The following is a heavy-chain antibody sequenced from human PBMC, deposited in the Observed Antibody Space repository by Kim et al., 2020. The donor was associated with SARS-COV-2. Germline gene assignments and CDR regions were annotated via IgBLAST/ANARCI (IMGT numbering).Heavy chain of an antibody. V-gene: IGHV4-34*01. CDR2: INHSGST. J-gene: IGHJ4*02. D-gene: IGHD3-16*02. Sequence: SETLSLTCAVYGGSFSGYYWSWIRQPPGKGLEWIGEINHSGSTNYNPSLKSRVTISVDTSKNQFSLKLSSVTAADTAVYYCAISLGELSPPSVDYWGQGTLVTVSS. CDR1: GGSFSGYY. CDR3: AISLGELSPPSVDY.